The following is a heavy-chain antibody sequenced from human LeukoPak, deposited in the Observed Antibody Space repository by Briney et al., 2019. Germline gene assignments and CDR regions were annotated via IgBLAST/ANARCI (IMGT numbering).Heavy chain of an antibody. Sequence: GGSLRLSCAASGFTFSSYWMHWVRQAPGKGLVWVSRSDGSSTSYADSVKGRSTISRDNAKNTLYLQMNSLRAEDTAVYYCARASVATIYYFQHWGQGTLVTVSS. CDR3: ARASVATIYYFQH. J-gene: IGHJ1*01. CDR1: GFTFSSYW. CDR2: SDGSST. V-gene: IGHV3-74*01. D-gene: IGHD5-12*01.